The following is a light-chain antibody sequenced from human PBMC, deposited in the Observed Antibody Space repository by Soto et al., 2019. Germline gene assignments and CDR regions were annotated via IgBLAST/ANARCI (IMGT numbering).Light chain of an antibody. J-gene: IGKJ2*01. V-gene: IGKV1-39*01. CDR2: GAS. CDR3: QQSYTTPRT. CDR1: LRISSD. Sequence: DIQMTQSPSSLSASVGDRVTITCRASLRISSDLNWFQQKPGKAPKVLIFGASSLQSGVPSRFSGSGSGTEFTLTISSLQREDSATYCCQQSYTTPRTFVQGTKLEIK.